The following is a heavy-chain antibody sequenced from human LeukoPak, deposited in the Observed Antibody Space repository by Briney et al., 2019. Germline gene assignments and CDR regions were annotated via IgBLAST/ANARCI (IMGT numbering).Heavy chain of an antibody. CDR3: AKTLDSSGWPFFDY. CDR2: IKSDGSNT. Sequence: GGSLRLSCAASGFTFSSYWMHWVRQAPGKGLVWVSRIKSDGSNTNYADSVKGRFTISRDNSKNTLYLQMNSLRAEDTAVYYCAKTLDSSGWPFFDYWGQGTLVTVSS. J-gene: IGHJ4*02. D-gene: IGHD6-19*01. V-gene: IGHV3-74*01. CDR1: GFTFSSYW.